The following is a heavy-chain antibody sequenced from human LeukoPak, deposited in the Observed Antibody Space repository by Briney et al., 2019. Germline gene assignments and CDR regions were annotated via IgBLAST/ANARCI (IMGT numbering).Heavy chain of an antibody. CDR1: GGSITNSGHF. V-gene: IGHV4-61*02. CDR3: ARHSAHSSTNDAFDM. D-gene: IGHD6-13*01. CDR2: IHAIEGT. Sequence: PSETLSLTCTVSGGSITNSGHFWTWFRQPAGKSLEWIRRIHAIEGTRYNPSLKSRVTISLDTSKSQISLNLTSVSAADTAVYYCARHSAHSSTNDAFDMWGQGTLVIVSS. J-gene: IGHJ3*02.